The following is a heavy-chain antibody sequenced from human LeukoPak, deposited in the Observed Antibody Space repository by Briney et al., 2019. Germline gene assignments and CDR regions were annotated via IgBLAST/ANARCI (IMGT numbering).Heavy chain of an antibody. CDR3: ARDKAGPDY. CDR2: INVGKGNT. J-gene: IGHJ4*02. V-gene: IGHV1-18*01. CDR1: GYTFTSYG. Sequence: ASVKVSCKASGYTFTSYGISWVRQAPGQGLEWMGWINVGKGNTKYSEKFRGRVTMTRDTSASTVYMELSSLRSEDTAIYYCARDKAGPDYWGQGTLVTVSS. D-gene: IGHD6-19*01.